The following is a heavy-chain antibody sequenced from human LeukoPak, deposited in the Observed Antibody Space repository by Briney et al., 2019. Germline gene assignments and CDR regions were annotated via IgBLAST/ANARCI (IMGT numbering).Heavy chain of an antibody. V-gene: IGHV3-30*18. CDR1: GFTFSSYG. Sequence: GSLRLSCGASGFTFSSYGMHWVRQAPGKGLEWVAAISNDGSKRYSVDSVKGRFTISRDNSKNTLDLQMNSLRVEDTAVYYCAKAYGDYVHYFDYWGQGTLVTVSS. CDR3: AKAYGDYVHYFDY. D-gene: IGHD4-17*01. CDR2: ISNDGSKR. J-gene: IGHJ4*02.